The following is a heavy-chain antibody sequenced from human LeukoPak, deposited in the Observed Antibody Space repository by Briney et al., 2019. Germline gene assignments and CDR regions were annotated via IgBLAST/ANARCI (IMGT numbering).Heavy chain of an antibody. D-gene: IGHD2-15*01. Sequence: SVKVSCKASGGTFSSYAISWVRQAPGQGLEWIGGIIPIFGTANYAQKFQGRVTITTDESTSTAYMELSSLRSEDTAVYYCARGPVVVAAKVYYFDYWGQGTLVTVSS. CDR1: GGTFSSYA. V-gene: IGHV1-69*05. J-gene: IGHJ4*02. CDR3: ARGPVVVAAKVYYFDY. CDR2: IIPIFGTA.